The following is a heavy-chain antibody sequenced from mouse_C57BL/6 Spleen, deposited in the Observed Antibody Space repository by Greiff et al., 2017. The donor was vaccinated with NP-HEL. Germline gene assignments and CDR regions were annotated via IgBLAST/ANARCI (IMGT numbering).Heavy chain of an antibody. CDR2: IDPSDSYT. D-gene: IGHD1-1*01. Sequence: VQLQQPGAELVMPGASVKLSCKASGYTFTSYWMHWVKQRPGQGLEWIGEIDPSDSYTNYNQKFKGKSTLTVDKSSSTAYMQLSSLTSEDSAVYYCARYYGSRNYAMDYWGQGTSVTVSS. CDR3: ARYYGSRNYAMDY. CDR1: GYTFTSYW. V-gene: IGHV1-69*01. J-gene: IGHJ4*01.